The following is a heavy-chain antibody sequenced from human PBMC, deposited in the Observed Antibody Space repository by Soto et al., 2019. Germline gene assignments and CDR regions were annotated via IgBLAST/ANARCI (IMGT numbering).Heavy chain of an antibody. CDR1: GGTFSSYT. Sequence: ASVKVSCTASGGTFSSYTISWVRQAPGQGLEWMGRIIPILGIANYAQKFQGRVTITADESTNTAYMELSSLRSEDTAVYYCAREGLVLVPTTVNSDYYYYAMDVWGQGTTVTVSS. J-gene: IGHJ6*02. D-gene: IGHD2-2*01. CDR2: IIPILGIA. CDR3: AREGLVLVPTTVNSDYYYYAMDV. V-gene: IGHV1-69*04.